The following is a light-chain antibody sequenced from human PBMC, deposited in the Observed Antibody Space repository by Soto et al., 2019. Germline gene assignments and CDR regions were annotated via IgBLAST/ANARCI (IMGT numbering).Light chain of an antibody. CDR2: EGS. CDR3: QHRSNWPAT. CDR1: QSVNSY. V-gene: IGKV3-11*01. Sequence: EIALTQSPATLSLSPGERATLSCRASQSVNSYLAWYQQKPGQAPRLLIYEGSKRATGIPARFSGSGSGTDFTLTISSLEPEDFAVYYCQHRSNWPATFGQGTKVEI. J-gene: IGKJ2*01.